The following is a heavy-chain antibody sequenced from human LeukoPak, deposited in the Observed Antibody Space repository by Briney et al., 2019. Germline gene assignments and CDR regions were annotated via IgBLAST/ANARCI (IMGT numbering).Heavy chain of an antibody. J-gene: IGHJ4*02. CDR3: ARDLPTYYDSRHTPTDY. CDR1: GYTLTSYG. D-gene: IGHD3-22*01. CDR2: ISAYNGNT. Sequence: ASVKVSCKASGYTLTSYGISWVRQAPGQGLEWMGWISAYNGNTNYAQKLQGRVTMTTDTSTSTAYMELRSLRSDDTAVYYCARDLPTYYDSRHTPTDYWGQGTLVTVSS. V-gene: IGHV1-18*01.